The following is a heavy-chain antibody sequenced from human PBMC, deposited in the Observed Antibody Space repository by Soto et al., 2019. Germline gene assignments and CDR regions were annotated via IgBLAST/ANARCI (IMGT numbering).Heavy chain of an antibody. V-gene: IGHV4-31*03. CDR1: GGSISSGGYY. Sequence: SETLSLTCTVSGGSISSGGYYWSWIRQHPGKGLEWIGYIYYSGSTYYNPSLKSRVTISVDTSKNKLSLKLSSVTAADTAVYYCARAYSNYFDYWGQGTLVTVSS. CDR2: IYYSGST. D-gene: IGHD4-4*01. CDR3: ARAYSNYFDY. J-gene: IGHJ4*02.